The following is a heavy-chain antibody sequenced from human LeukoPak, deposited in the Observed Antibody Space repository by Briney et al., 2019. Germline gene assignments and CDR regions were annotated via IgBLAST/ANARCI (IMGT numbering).Heavy chain of an antibody. D-gene: IGHD1-1*01. CDR3: AKGNWRYFDY. J-gene: IGHJ4*02. CDR2: ISGSGGST. Sequence: GGSLRLSCEASGFTFSAYAMTWVRQAPGKGLEWVSAISGSGGSTYYADSVKGRFTISRDNSKNTLYLQMNSLEADDTAVYYCAKGNWRYFDYWGQGTLVTVSS. CDR1: GFTFSAYA. V-gene: IGHV3-23*01.